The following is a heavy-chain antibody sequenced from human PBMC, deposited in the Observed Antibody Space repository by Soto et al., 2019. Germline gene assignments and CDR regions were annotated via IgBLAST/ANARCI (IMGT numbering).Heavy chain of an antibody. J-gene: IGHJ4*02. CDR3: ARGKVDYDFGSGYFYFDY. CDR1: GGSFSDYY. V-gene: IGHV4-34*01. D-gene: IGHD3-3*01. Sequence: QVQLQQWGAGLLKPSETLSLTCAIYGGSFSDYYWSWIRQPPGKGLEWIGEINHSGSTNYNPSLKSRVTISVDTSKNQFSLKLSSVTAADTAVYYCARGKVDYDFGSGYFYFDYWGQGTLVTVSS. CDR2: INHSGST.